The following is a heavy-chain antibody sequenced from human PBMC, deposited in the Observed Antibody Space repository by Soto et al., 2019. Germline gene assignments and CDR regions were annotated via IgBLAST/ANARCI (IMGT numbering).Heavy chain of an antibody. V-gene: IGHV3-7*01. J-gene: IGHJ4*02. CDR3: ATSAAAPGNY. CDR2: IKQDGSDK. Sequence: EVHLVESGGGLVQPGGSLRLSCAASGFTLSSYWMSWVRQAPGKGLEWVANIKQDGSDKYYVDSVKGRFTLSRDNAKNSLYLQMNSLRAEDTAVYYCATSAAAPGNYWGQGTLVTVSS. CDR1: GFTLSSYW. D-gene: IGHD6-13*01.